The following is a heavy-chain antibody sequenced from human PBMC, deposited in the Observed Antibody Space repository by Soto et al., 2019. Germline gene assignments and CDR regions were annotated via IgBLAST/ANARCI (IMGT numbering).Heavy chain of an antibody. V-gene: IGHV4-59*08. CDR3: ARLPLTYCSSTSCYPRSWFDP. CDR2: IYYSGST. J-gene: IGHJ5*02. CDR1: GGSISSYY. D-gene: IGHD2-2*01. Sequence: PSETLSLTCTVSGGSISSYYWSWIRQPPGKGLEWIGYIYYSGSTNYNPSLKSRVTISVDTSKTQFSLKLSSVTAADTAVYYCARLPLTYCSSTSCYPRSWFDPWGQGTLITVS.